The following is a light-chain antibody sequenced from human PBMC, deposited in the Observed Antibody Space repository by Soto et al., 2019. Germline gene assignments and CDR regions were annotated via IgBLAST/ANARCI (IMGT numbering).Light chain of an antibody. J-gene: IGKJ1*01. CDR2: GAS. V-gene: IGKV3-20*01. Sequence: EIVLTQSPGSLSLSPGERATLSCRASQSVDSSFFGWYQKKPGQAPRLLIYGASKRATAIPDRCSGSGSGTNFTITISRLEPEDVALYYCQQYGSSVTFGQGTKVEIK. CDR3: QQYGSSVT. CDR1: QSVDSSF.